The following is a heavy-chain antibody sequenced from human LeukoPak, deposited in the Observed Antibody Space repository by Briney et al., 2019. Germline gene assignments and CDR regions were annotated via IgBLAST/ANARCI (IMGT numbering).Heavy chain of an antibody. V-gene: IGHV4-38-2*02. CDR3: ARTRLTKNWFDP. D-gene: IGHD3-9*01. Sequence: SETLSLTCTVSGYSISSGYYWGWIRQPPGKGLEWIGSIYTSGSTNYNPSLKSRVTISVDTSKNQFSLKLSSVTTADTAVYYCARTRLTKNWFDPWGQGTLVTVSS. J-gene: IGHJ5*02. CDR1: GYSISSGYY. CDR2: IYTSGST.